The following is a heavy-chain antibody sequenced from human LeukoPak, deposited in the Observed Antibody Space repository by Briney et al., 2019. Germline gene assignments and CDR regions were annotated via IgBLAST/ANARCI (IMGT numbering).Heavy chain of an antibody. CDR3: AKDPALRFLEWLLRPYYFDY. CDR1: GFTFSSYA. D-gene: IGHD3-3*01. Sequence: GGSLRLSCAASGFTFSSYAMSWVRQAPGKGLEWVSAISGSGGSTYYADSVKGRFTISRDNSENTLYLQMNSLRAEDTAAYYCAKDPALRFLEWLLRPYYFDYWGQGTLVTVSS. V-gene: IGHV3-23*01. CDR2: ISGSGGST. J-gene: IGHJ4*02.